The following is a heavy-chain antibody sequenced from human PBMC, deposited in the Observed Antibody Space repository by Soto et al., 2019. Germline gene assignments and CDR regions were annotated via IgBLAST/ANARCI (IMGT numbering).Heavy chain of an antibody. CDR1: GFSFSTSGVG. V-gene: IGHV2-5*02. J-gene: IGHJ3*02. Sequence: QITLKESGPPLVKPTQTLTLTCTFSGFSFSTSGVGVGWIRQPPGRALEWLALIYWDDDSRDSPSLKSRLTIAKDTPKNQVVRTITKMDPVDTATYDGAHARRRYDAFGSWGQGAMGTFSS. D-gene: IGHD3-9*01. CDR3: AHARRRYDAFGS. CDR2: IYWDDDS.